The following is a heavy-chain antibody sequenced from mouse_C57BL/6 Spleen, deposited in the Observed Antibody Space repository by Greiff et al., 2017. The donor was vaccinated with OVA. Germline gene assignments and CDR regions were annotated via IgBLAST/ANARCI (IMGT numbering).Heavy chain of an antibody. CDR3: ARPQYYGSSLYAMDY. J-gene: IGHJ4*01. V-gene: IGHV1-53*01. D-gene: IGHD1-1*01. CDR2: INPSNGGT. Sequence: QVQLQQPGTELVKPGASVKLSCKASGYTFTSYWMHWVKQRPGQGLEWIGNINPSNGGTNYNEKFKSKATLTVDKSSSTAYMQLSSLTSEDSAVYYGARPQYYGSSLYAMDYWGQGTSVTVSS. CDR1: GYTFTSYW.